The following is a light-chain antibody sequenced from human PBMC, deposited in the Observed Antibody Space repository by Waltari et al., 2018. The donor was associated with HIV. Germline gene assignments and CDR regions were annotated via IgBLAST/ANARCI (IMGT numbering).Light chain of an antibody. CDR3: QHYGSSPWT. CDR1: QSVRRNS. Sequence: EIVLTQTQGTLSLSPGERATLSCRASQSVRRNSLAWYQQRPGQPPRFLIYGASSRAIGIPDRFSGAGSGTDFTLPISRLEPEDFAVYYCQHYGSSPWTFGQGTKVEIK. V-gene: IGKV3-20*01. CDR2: GAS. J-gene: IGKJ1*01.